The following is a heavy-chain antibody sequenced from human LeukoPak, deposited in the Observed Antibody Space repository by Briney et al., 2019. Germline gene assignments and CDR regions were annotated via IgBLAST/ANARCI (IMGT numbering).Heavy chain of an antibody. CDR3: ARRYQLPKGEAFDI. Sequence: XESLKISCKGSGYSFLTYWIGWVRQMPGKGLEWMGIIYPGDSDTRYSPSFQGQVTISADKSVSTAYLQWSSLKASDTAMYYCARRYQLPKGEAFDIWGQGTMVTVSS. D-gene: IGHD2-2*01. CDR2: IYPGDSDT. CDR1: GYSFLTYW. V-gene: IGHV5-51*01. J-gene: IGHJ3*02.